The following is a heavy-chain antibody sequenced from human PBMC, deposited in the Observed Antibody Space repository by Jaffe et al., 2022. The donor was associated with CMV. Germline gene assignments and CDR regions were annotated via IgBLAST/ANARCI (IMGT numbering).Heavy chain of an antibody. CDR3: AKALDLYCSSTSCGGGGSSPNYYYYGMDV. Sequence: EVQLLESGGGLVQPGGSLRLSCAASGFTFSSYAMSWVRQAPGKGLEWVSAISGSGGSTYYADSVKGRFTISRDNSKNTLYLQMNSLRAEDTAVYYCAKALDLYCSSTSCGGGGSSPNYYYYGMDVWGQGTTVTVSS. CDR2: ISGSGGST. V-gene: IGHV3-23*01. J-gene: IGHJ6*02. CDR1: GFTFSSYA. D-gene: IGHD2-2*01.